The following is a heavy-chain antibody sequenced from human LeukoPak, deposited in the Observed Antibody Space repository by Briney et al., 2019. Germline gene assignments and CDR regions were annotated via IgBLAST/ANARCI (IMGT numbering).Heavy chain of an antibody. CDR2: IYYSGST. V-gene: IGHV4-59*01. J-gene: IGHJ5*02. CDR1: GGSISSYY. CDR3: ARSLDYFYNWFDP. D-gene: IGHD2/OR15-2a*01. Sequence: KPSETQSLTCTVSGGSISSYYWSWIRQPPGKGLEWIGYIYYSGSTNYNPSLKSRVTISVDTSKNQFSLKLSSVTAADTAVYYCARSLDYFYNWFDPWGQGTLVTVSS.